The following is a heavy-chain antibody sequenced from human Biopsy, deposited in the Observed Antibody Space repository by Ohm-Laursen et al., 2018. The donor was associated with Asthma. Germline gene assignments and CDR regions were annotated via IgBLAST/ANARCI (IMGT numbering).Heavy chain of an antibody. CDR3: ARKAGSCISRTCYSLDF. V-gene: IGHV1-69*01. CDR2: TNSVFGTT. J-gene: IGHJ4*02. Sequence: GPSVKVSCKPLGGTFNTYVIGWVRQAPGQGLEWMGGTNSVFGTTTYPQKFQDRVTITADDSTSTVYMELSSLRSEDTAVYYCARKAGSCISRTCYSLDFWGQGTLVTVSS. CDR1: GGTFNTYV. D-gene: IGHD2-2*01.